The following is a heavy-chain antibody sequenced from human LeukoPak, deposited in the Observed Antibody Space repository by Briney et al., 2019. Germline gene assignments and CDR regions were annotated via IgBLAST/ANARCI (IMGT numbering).Heavy chain of an antibody. J-gene: IGHJ5*02. D-gene: IGHD3-10*01. Sequence: GASVKVSCKTSAYTFNTYLMHWVRQAPGQGLEWMGMIDPSGGSTAYAQKFQGRVTMTRDTSTSTLYMELSSLGSEDTAAYYCARDLGLRGVTNWFDPWGQGTLVTVSS. V-gene: IGHV1-46*02. CDR2: IDPSGGST. CDR3: ARDLGLRGVTNWFDP. CDR1: AYTFNTYL.